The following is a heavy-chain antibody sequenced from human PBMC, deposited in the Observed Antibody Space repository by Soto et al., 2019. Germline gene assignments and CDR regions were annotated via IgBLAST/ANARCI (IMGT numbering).Heavy chain of an antibody. CDR3: ARAVAIVAVGP. CDR2: INAGNGNT. V-gene: IGHV1-3*01. Sequence: QVQLVQSGAEVKKPGASVKVSCKASGYTFTSYAMHWVRQAPGQRLEWMGWINAGNGNTKYSQKFQGRVTITRDTAASTAYMELSSLGSEDTAVYYCARAVAIVAVGPWGQGTLVTVSS. J-gene: IGHJ5*02. D-gene: IGHD5-12*01. CDR1: GYTFTSYA.